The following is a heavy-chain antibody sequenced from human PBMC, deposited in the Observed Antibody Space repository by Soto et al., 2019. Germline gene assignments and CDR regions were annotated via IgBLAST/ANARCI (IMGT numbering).Heavy chain of an antibody. V-gene: IGHV1-69*13. CDR2: IIPIFGTA. J-gene: IGHJ6*02. CDR3: ARPGIRVATITYIPTYYYYGMDV. Sequence: ASVKVSCKASGGTFSSYAISWVRQAPGQGLEWMGGIIPIFGTANYAQKFQGRVTITADESTSTAYMELSSLRSEDTAVYYCARPGIRVATITYIPTYYYYGMDVWGQGTTVTVSS. D-gene: IGHD5-12*01. CDR1: GGTFSSYA.